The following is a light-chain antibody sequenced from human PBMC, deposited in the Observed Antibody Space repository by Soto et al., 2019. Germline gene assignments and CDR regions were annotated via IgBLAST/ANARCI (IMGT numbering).Light chain of an antibody. V-gene: IGKV3-15*01. CDR1: QTVTIN. CDR3: QQYPSEIT. Sequence: EIVMTQSPATLSVSPGERATLSWRASQTVTINLAWYQQKPGQAPRLLIYGASTRATDIPARFSGSGSGTEFTLTIDSLQSEDFAVYYCQQYPSEITFGQGTRLEIK. J-gene: IGKJ5*01. CDR2: GAS.